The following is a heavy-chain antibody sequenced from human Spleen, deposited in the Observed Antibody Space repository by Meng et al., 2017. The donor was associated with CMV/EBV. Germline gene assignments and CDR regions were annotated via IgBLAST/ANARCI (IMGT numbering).Heavy chain of an antibody. CDR3: ASRPATIRHYYYGMDV. D-gene: IGHD5-24*01. CDR2: IIPMLGIT. J-gene: IGHJ6*02. CDR1: GGTSSSYT. V-gene: IGHV1-69*10. Sequence: SVKVSCKASGGTSSSYTISWVRQAPGQGLEWMGGIIPMLGITSHAQKFQGRVTITADRSTSTAYMELSSLRSEDTAVYYCASRPATIRHYYYGMDVWGQGTTVPSP.